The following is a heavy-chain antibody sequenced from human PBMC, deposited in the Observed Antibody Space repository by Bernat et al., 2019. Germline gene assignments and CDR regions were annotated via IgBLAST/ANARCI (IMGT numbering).Heavy chain of an antibody. CDR2: IYSGGST. D-gene: IGHD3-3*01. Sequence: EVQLVESGGGLIQPGGSMRLSCAASGLTVSSNYMSWVRQAPGKGLEWVSDIYSGGSTYYADSVKGRFTISRDKSKNTLYLQMNSLRAEDTAVYYCARAAFWSGYLNHDAFDIWGQGTMVTVSS. V-gene: IGHV3-53*01. CDR1: GLTVSSNY. CDR3: ARAAFWSGYLNHDAFDI. J-gene: IGHJ3*02.